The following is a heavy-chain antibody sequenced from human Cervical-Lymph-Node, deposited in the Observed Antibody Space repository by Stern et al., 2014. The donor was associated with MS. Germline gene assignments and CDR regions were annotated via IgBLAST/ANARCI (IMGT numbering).Heavy chain of an antibody. Sequence: QMQLVQSGAEVKKPGSSMKVSCKASGGTFSSDAIRWVRQAPGQGLEGMGGILPIFETANYAQKFQGRVTITADQSTKTAYLEVSSLTSGDTAMYFCASGTRSSWYFDFWGQGTLVTVST. J-gene: IGHJ4*02. CDR3: ASGTRSSWYFDF. V-gene: IGHV1-69*01. D-gene: IGHD6-13*01. CDR1: GGTFSSDA. CDR2: ILPIFETA.